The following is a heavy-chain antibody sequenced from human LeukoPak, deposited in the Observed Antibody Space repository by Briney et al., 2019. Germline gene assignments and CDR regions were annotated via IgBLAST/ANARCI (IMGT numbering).Heavy chain of an antibody. J-gene: IGHJ4*02. Sequence: GGSLRLSCAASGFTLSTHSMNWVRQAPGKGLEWISYISSDRSTYADSVKGRFTVSRDNAKNSLHLQMNSLRVEDTAVYYCASDKDWAFDNWGQGTLVTVSS. CDR1: GFTLSTHS. CDR2: ISSDRST. D-gene: IGHD3-9*01. CDR3: ASDKDWAFDN. V-gene: IGHV3-48*04.